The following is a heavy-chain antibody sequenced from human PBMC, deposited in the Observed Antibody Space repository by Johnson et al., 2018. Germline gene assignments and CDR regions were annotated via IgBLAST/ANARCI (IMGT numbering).Heavy chain of an antibody. CDR2: IDSDGSTA. V-gene: IGHV3-74*01. CDR3: ANSSSVCMIGSGFDI. J-gene: IGHJ3*02. CDR1: GFSFRSSW. Sequence: VQLQESGGGLVQPGGSLRLSCVASGFSFRSSWMHWVRPAPGKGLVWVSRIDSDGSTASYADSVKGRFTISRDNARNTLYLQMNSLRAEDTAVYYFANSSSVCMIGSGFDIRCQGTMVTVSS. D-gene: IGHD3-22*01.